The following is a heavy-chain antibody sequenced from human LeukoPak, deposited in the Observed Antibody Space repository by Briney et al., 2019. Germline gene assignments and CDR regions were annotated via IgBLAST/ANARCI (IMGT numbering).Heavy chain of an antibody. CDR1: GFTFSSYS. J-gene: IGHJ4*02. Sequence: GGSLRLSCAASGFTFSSYSMTWVRQAPGKGLEWVSSITSSSYIYYADSVKGRFTISRDNPKNSLYLQMNSLRAEDTAVYYCARDPTYYDILTNFFDYWGQGTLVTVSS. V-gene: IGHV3-21*01. CDR3: ARDPTYYDILTNFFDY. D-gene: IGHD3-9*01. CDR2: ITSSSYI.